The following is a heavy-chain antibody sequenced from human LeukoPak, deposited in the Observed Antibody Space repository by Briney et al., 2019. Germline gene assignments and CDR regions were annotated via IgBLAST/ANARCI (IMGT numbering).Heavy chain of an antibody. D-gene: IGHD4-17*01. CDR2: ISGYNGNT. V-gene: IGHV1-18*01. CDR1: GYTFTSYG. J-gene: IGHJ4*02. CDR3: AREQGGDYGDYSFDY. Sequence: ASVKVSCKASGYTFTSYGISWVRQAPGQGLEWMGWISGYNGNTNYAQNLQGRVTMTTDTSTSTVYMELSSLRSEDTAVYYCAREQGGDYGDYSFDYWGQGTLVTVSS.